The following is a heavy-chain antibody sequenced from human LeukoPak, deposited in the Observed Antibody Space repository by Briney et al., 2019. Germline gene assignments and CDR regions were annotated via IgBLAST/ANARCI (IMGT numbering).Heavy chain of an antibody. V-gene: IGHV1-18*01. CDR2: ISAYNGNT. J-gene: IGHJ4*02. Sequence: ASVKVSCKASGYTFTSYGISWVRQAPGQGLEWMGWISAYNGNTNYAQKLRGRVTMTTDTSTSTAYMELRSLRSDDTAVYYCARVPDTAMVVYYFDYWGQGTLVTVSS. CDR1: GYTFTSYG. CDR3: ARVPDTAMVVYYFDY. D-gene: IGHD5-18*01.